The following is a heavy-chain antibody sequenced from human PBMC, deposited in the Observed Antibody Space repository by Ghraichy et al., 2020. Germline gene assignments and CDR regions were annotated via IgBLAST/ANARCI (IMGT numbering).Heavy chain of an antibody. V-gene: IGHV3-11*06. J-gene: IGHJ4*02. D-gene: IGHD6-19*01. Sequence: GGSLRLSCAASGFTFSDYYMSWIRQAPGKGLEWVSYISSCSSSKNYADSVKGRFTISRDNAKNSLYLQMNSLRAEDTAVYYCARGAGYSSGWFDYWGQGTLVTVSS. CDR3: ARGAGYSSGWFDY. CDR2: ISSCSSSK. CDR1: GFTFSDYY.